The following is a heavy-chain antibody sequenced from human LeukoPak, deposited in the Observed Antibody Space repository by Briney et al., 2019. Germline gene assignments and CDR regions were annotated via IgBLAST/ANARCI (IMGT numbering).Heavy chain of an antibody. Sequence: PGGSLRLSCAASAFTFSSYDIHWVRQATGKGLEWVSAIGIAGDTYYLDSVKGRFTISRENAKNSLYLQMNSLRAEDTAVYYCATVFEHWGQGTLVTVSS. CDR2: IGIAGDT. CDR3: ATVFEH. J-gene: IGHJ4*02. V-gene: IGHV3-13*01. CDR1: AFTFSSYD.